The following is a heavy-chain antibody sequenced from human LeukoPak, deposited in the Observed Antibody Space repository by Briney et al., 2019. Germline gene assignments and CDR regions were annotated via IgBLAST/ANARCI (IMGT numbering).Heavy chain of an antibody. J-gene: IGHJ4*02. CDR1: GFTFSSYA. CDR2: ISGSGGST. D-gene: IGHD3-22*01. V-gene: IGHV3-23*01. Sequence: GGSLRLSCAASGFTFSSYAMSWVRQAAGKGLEWVSGISGSGGSTYYADSVKGRFTISRDNSKNTLYLQMNSLRAEDTAVYYCLYYYDSSGYPYFDYWGQGTLVTVSS. CDR3: LYYYDSSGYPYFDY.